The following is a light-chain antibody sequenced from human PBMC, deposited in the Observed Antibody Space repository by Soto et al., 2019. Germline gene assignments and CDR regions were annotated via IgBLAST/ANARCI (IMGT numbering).Light chain of an antibody. V-gene: IGLV1-44*01. CDR1: RSNIGRST. CDR3: AAWDDTLSVWV. CDR2: STN. Sequence: QSVLTQPPSTSGTPGQRVTISCSGSRSNIGRSTVNWYQQLPGTAPKVLVYSTNQRPSGVPDRFSGSKSGTSASLAISELQSEDEADYYCAAWDDTLSVWVFGGGTQLTVL. J-gene: IGLJ3*02.